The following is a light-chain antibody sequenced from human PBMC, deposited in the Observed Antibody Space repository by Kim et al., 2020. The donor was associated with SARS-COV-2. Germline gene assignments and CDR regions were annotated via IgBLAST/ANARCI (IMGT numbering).Light chain of an antibody. V-gene: IGKV1-8*01. Sequence: AIRMTQSPSSFSASTGDRVTITCRASQGISSYLAWYQQKPGKAPKLLIYAASTLQSGVPSRFSGSGSGTDFTLTISCLQSEDFATYYCQQYYSYPPPTFGQGTKVDIK. CDR3: QQYYSYPPPT. J-gene: IGKJ1*01. CDR2: AAS. CDR1: QGISSY.